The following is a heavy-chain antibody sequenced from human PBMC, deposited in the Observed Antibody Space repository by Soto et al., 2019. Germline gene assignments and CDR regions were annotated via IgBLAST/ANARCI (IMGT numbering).Heavy chain of an antibody. J-gene: IGHJ4*02. Sequence: GGSLRLSCAASGFTVSSNYMSWVRQAPGKGLEWVSVIYSGGSTYYADSVKGRFTISRDNSKNTLYLQMNSLRAEDTAVYYCARDRYSSSFFDYWGQGTLVTVSS. CDR1: GFTVSSNY. CDR2: IYSGGST. D-gene: IGHD6-13*01. CDR3: ARDRYSSSFFDY. V-gene: IGHV3-53*01.